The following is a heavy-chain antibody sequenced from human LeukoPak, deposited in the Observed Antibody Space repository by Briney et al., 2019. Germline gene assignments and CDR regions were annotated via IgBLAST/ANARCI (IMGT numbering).Heavy chain of an antibody. J-gene: IGHJ4*02. D-gene: IGHD1-14*01. CDR3: TRHNNDHFDY. CDR1: GFTFGGYG. Sequence: GGSLRLSCAGSGFTFGGYGMHWFRQTPGKGLEWVAVIAYDGSRAFYADSVKGRFTISRDNSKNTMSVQMDDLRAEDTAVYYCTRHNNDHFDYWGQGTLVTVPS. V-gene: IGHV3-33*01. CDR2: IAYDGSRA.